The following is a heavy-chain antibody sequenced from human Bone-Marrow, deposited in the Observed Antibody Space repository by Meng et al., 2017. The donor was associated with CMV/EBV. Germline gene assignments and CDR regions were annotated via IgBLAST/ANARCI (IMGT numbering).Heavy chain of an antibody. V-gene: IGHV1-8*03. J-gene: IGHJ4*02. Sequence: ASVKVSCKASGYMFISYDINWVRQAPGQGLEWMGWVNPDSTNIGVAQKFQGRVIFTTNTSIRTAYMELSSLRSEDTAVYYCARVRLSSGTDYWGQGTLVTVSS. CDR2: VNPDSTNI. CDR3: ARVRLSSGTDY. CDR1: GYMFISYD. D-gene: IGHD3-22*01.